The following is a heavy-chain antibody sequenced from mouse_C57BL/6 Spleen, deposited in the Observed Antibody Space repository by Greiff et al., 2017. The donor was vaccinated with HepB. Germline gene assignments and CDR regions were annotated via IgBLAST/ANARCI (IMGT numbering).Heavy chain of an antibody. V-gene: IGHV1-19*01. J-gene: IGHJ2*01. CDR3: AREGVTTWYFDY. CDR1: GYTFTDYY. Sequence: VQLQQSGPVLVKPGASVKMSCKASGYTFTDYYMNWVKQSHGKSLEWIGVINPYNGGTSYNQKFKGKATLTVDKSSSTAYMELNSLTSEDSAVYYCAREGVTTWYFDYWGQGTTLTVSS. D-gene: IGHD2-2*01. CDR2: INPYNGGT.